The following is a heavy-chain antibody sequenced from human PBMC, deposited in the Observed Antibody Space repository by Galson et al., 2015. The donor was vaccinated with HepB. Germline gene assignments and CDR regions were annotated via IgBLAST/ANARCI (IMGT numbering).Heavy chain of an antibody. CDR2: ISSSSSYI. V-gene: IGHV3-21*01. CDR1: GFTFSSYS. Sequence: SLRLSCAASGFTFSSYSMNWVRQAPGKGLEWVSSISSSSSYIYYADSVKGRFTISRDNAKNSLYLQMNSLRAEDTAVYYCARDFELVVPAAEGFDYWGQGTLVTVSS. J-gene: IGHJ4*02. CDR3: ARDFELVVPAAEGFDY. D-gene: IGHD2-2*01.